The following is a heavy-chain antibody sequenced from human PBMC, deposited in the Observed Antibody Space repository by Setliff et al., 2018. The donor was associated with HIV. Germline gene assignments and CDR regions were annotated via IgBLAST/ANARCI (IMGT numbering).Heavy chain of an antibody. Sequence: GESLTISCKGSGYSFTSYWIGWVRQMPGNGLEWMGIIYPGDSDTRYSPSFQGQVTISADKSISTAYLQWSSLKASDTAMYYCARPLPYYNFWSGYDAFDIWGQGTMVTVSS. CDR2: IYPGDSDT. CDR3: ARPLPYYNFWSGYDAFDI. D-gene: IGHD3-3*01. CDR1: GYSFTSYW. V-gene: IGHV5-51*01. J-gene: IGHJ3*02.